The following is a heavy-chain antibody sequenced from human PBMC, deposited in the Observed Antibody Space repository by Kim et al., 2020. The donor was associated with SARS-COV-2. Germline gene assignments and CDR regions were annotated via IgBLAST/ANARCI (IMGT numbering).Heavy chain of an antibody. CDR3: ARGSTYYYDSSGYYWGDY. Sequence: APVKVSCKASGYTFTSYAMHWVRQAPGQRLEWMGWINAGTGNTTYSQTFQGRVTLTRDTSASTAYMELSSLRSEDTAVYYCARGSTYYYDSSGYYWGDYW. CDR1: GYTFTSYA. V-gene: IGHV1-3*01. J-gene: IGHJ4*01. D-gene: IGHD3-22*01. CDR2: INAGTGNT.